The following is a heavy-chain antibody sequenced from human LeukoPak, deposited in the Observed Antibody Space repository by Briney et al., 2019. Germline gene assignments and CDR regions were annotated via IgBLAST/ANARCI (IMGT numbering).Heavy chain of an antibody. CDR3: ARGARVPATDAPYYYYYMDV. Sequence: GASVKVSCKASGYTFTSYDINWVRQATGQGLEWMGWMNPNSGNTGYAQKFQGRVTMTRNTSISTAYMELSSLRSEDTAVYYCARGARVPATDAPYYYYYMDVWGRGTTVTISS. D-gene: IGHD2-2*01. V-gene: IGHV1-8*01. CDR1: GYTFTSYD. CDR2: MNPNSGNT. J-gene: IGHJ6*03.